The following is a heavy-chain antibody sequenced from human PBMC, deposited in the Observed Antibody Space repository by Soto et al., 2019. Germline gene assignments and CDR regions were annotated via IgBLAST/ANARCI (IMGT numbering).Heavy chain of an antibody. CDR1: GFDFARYG. D-gene: IGHD3-10*01. Sequence: GGSLRLSCVGSGFDFARYGIQWIRQAPGKGLEWVAIISRDGSGEFFADSVKGRFSISKDNSKNTVFLQMHSLRPDDTAVYHCATKENQNYYVDYWGPATPVTVS. CDR3: ATKENQNYYVDY. CDR2: ISRDGSGE. J-gene: IGHJ4*02. V-gene: IGHV3-30*03.